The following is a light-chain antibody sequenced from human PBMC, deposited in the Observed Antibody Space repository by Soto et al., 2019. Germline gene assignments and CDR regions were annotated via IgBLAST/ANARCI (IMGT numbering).Light chain of an antibody. CDR3: SSYASSSTPYV. Sequence: QSALTQPASVSGSPGQSITISCTGTSSDVGDYNYVSWYQQHPGKAPKLMIYEVSNRPSGVSNRFSGSKSGNTASLTISGLQAADEAAYYCSSYASSSTPYVFGTGTKLTVL. CDR2: EVS. J-gene: IGLJ1*01. V-gene: IGLV2-14*01. CDR1: SSDVGDYNY.